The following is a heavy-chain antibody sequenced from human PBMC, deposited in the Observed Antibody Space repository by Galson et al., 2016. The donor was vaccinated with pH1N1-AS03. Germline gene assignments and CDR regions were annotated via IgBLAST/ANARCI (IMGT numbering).Heavy chain of an antibody. CDR2: IYNSGNT. J-gene: IGHJ5*02. CDR1: GDSISNHDFY. Sequence: ETLSLPCTVSGDSISNHDFYWAWIRQLPGKGLEWIGTIYNSGNTYYNPSLKSRVTISVDTSKDQFSLRLTSVTAADTAVYYCARHPVPELFWSGFPTNWFDPWGQGTRVTVSS. V-gene: IGHV4-39*01. D-gene: IGHD3-3*01. CDR3: ARHPVPELFWSGFPTNWFDP.